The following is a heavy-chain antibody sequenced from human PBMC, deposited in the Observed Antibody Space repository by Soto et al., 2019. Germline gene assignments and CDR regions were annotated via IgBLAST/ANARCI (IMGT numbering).Heavy chain of an antibody. CDR3: AAVPYDSSDYLTY. D-gene: IGHD3-22*01. CDR1: GGSITSYY. Sequence: PSETLSLTCIVSGGSITSYYWSWIRQPPGKGLEWIGYIYYSGSTNYNPSLKRRVTISVDTSKSQFSLKLSSVTAADTAMYYCAAVPYDSSDYLTYWGQGTLVTVSS. CDR2: IYYSGST. J-gene: IGHJ4*02. V-gene: IGHV4-59*01.